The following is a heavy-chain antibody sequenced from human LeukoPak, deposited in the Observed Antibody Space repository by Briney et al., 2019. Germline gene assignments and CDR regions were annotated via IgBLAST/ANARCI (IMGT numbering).Heavy chain of an antibody. CDR2: ISYDGSSK. D-gene: IGHD2-2*01. CDR3: ARGQLPHRY. CDR1: GFTFSTYA. V-gene: IGHV3-30*04. J-gene: IGHJ4*02. Sequence: GGSLRLSCAASGFTFSTYAMHWVRQAPGKGLEWVAVISYDGSSKYYADSVKGRFTISRDNSKNTLYLQMNSLRAEDTAVYYCARGQLPHRYWGQGTLVTVSS.